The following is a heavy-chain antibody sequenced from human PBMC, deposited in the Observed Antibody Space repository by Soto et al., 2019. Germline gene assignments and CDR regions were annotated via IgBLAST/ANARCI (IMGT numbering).Heavy chain of an antibody. CDR1: GCTFSSYS. D-gene: IGHD6-19*01. V-gene: IGHV3-48*02. Sequence: GSLRLYCADSGCTFSSYSMNWVRQAPGKGLEWISYISSHSSTLYYADSVKGRFTISRDNAGNSLYLQMNSLRDEDTAVYYCVRDGSGNLYLNWFDPWGQGTLVTVSS. CDR2: ISSHSSTL. CDR3: VRDGSGNLYLNWFDP. J-gene: IGHJ5*02.